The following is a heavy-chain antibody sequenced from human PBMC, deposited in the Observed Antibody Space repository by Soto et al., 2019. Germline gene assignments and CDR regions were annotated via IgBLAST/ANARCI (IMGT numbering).Heavy chain of an antibody. CDR2: IYYSGST. V-gene: IGHV4-39*01. J-gene: IGHJ4*02. CDR3: ARHGSSWYNFFDY. D-gene: IGHD6-13*01. CDR1: GGSISSSSYY. Sequence: SSETLSLTCTVSGGSISSSSYYWGWIRQPPGKGLEWIGSIYYSGSTYYNPSLKSRVTISVDTSKNQFSLKLSSVTATDTAVYYCARHGSSWYNFFDYWGQGTLVTVSS.